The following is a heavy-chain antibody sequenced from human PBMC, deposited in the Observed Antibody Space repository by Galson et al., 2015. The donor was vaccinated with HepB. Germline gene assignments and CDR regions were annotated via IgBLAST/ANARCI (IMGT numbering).Heavy chain of an antibody. CDR2: IYSGGST. J-gene: IGHJ4*02. CDR3: AREWIVGVGGSNPFDY. Sequence: SLRLSCAASGLIVSRNYMSWVRQAPGKGLEWVSVIYSGGSTYYADSVKGRFTISRDNSKNTVYLQMNSLRAEDTAVYYCAREWIVGVGGSNPFDYWGQGTLVTVSS. CDR1: GLIVSRNY. D-gene: IGHD1-26*01. V-gene: IGHV3-53*01.